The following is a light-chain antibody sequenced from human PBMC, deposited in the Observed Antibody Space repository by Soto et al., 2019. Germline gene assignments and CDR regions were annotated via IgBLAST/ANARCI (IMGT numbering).Light chain of an antibody. CDR1: QTISSW. CDR2: DAS. Sequence: DIQMTQSPSTLSASVGDRVTITCRASQTISSWLAWYQQKPGKAPNLLIYDASTLERGVPSRFSGTGSGTEFTLTIDRLQPDDFATYYCQQYHSYPWTFGQGTKVDIK. J-gene: IGKJ1*01. V-gene: IGKV1-5*01. CDR3: QQYHSYPWT.